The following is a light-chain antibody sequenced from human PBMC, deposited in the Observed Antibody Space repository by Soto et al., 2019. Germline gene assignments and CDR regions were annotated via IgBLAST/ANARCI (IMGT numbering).Light chain of an antibody. CDR3: QSYDTRLSGYV. J-gene: IGLJ1*01. CDR1: SSNIGAGYD. V-gene: IGLV1-40*01. Sequence: QSVLTQSPSVSGAPGQRVTLSCTGSSSNIGAGYDVHWYQQLPGAAPKLLIYDNNNRPSGVPDRFSGSKSGASASLAIPGLQAEDEADYYCQSYDTRLSGYVFGTGTKVTVL. CDR2: DNN.